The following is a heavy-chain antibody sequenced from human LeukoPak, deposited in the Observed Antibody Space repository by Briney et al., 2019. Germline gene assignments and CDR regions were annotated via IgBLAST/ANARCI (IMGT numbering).Heavy chain of an antibody. Sequence: GGSLRLSCAASGFTFSSYNMNWVRQAPGKGLEWVSAISGSGGSTYYADSVKGRFTISRDNSKNTLYLQMNSLRAEDTAVYYCAKTPTRGTLRLFFKYWGQGTLVTVSS. V-gene: IGHV3-23*01. CDR1: GFTFSSYN. CDR2: ISGSGGST. D-gene: IGHD5/OR15-5a*01. J-gene: IGHJ4*02. CDR3: AKTPTRGTLRLFFKY.